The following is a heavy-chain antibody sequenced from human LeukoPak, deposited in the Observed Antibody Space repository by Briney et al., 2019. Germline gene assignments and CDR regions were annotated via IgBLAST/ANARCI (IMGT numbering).Heavy chain of an antibody. CDR2: IYTSGST. CDR1: GGSISSYY. Sequence: PSETLSLTCTVSGGSISSYYWSWIRQPAGKGLEWIGRIYTSGSTNYNPSLKSRVTISVDTSKNQFSLKLSSVTAADTAVYYCARSKTILGYSPLVAWGKGTTVTVSS. J-gene: IGHJ6*04. CDR3: ARSKTILGYSPLVA. D-gene: IGHD5-18*01. V-gene: IGHV4-4*07.